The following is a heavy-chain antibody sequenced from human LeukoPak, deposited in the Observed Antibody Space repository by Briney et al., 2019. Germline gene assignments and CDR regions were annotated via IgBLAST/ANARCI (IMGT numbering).Heavy chain of an antibody. CDR3: TTGGRPDYYGSGSYSGDFDY. J-gene: IGHJ4*02. CDR2: IKSKTDGGTT. V-gene: IGHV3-15*01. D-gene: IGHD3-10*01. CDR1: GFTFSNAW. Sequence: GGSLRLSCAASGFTFSNAWMSWVRQAPGKGLEWDGRIKSKTDGGTTDYAAPVKGRFTISRDDSKNTLYLQMNSLKTEDTAVYYCTTGGRPDYYGSGSYSGDFDYWGQGTLVTVSS.